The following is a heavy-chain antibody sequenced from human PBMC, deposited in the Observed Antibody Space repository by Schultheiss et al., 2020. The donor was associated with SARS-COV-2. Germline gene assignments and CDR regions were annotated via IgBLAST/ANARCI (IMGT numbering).Heavy chain of an antibody. CDR1: GFPFSEYS. J-gene: IGHJ4*02. Sequence: GGSLRLSCAASGFPFSEYSMNWVRQVPGKGLEWVGRIRSRANSYATTYAASVKGRFTISRDDSKNTAYLQMNSLKTEDTAVYYCTSNRAVAADYWGQGTLVTVSS. V-gene: IGHV3-73*01. D-gene: IGHD6-19*01. CDR2: IRSRANSYAT. CDR3: TSNRAVAADY.